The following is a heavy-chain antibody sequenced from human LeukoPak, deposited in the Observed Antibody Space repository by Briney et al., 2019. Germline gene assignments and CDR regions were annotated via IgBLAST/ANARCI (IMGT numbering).Heavy chain of an antibody. CDR1: GFTFGDYA. CDR3: TRDRGAYNLYDY. V-gene: IGHV3-49*04. J-gene: IGHJ4*02. D-gene: IGHD1-1*01. CDR2: IRSKAYGETA. Sequence: GGSLRLSCTASGFTFGDYAMSWVRQAPGKGLEWVGFIRSKAYGETADYAASVKGRFTISRDDSKAIAYLQMNSLKTEDTAVYHCTRDRGAYNLYDYWGQGTLVTVSS.